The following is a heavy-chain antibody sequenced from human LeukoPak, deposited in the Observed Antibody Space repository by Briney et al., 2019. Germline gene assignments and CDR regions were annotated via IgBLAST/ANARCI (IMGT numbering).Heavy chain of an antibody. CDR2: INPNTGGT. D-gene: IGHD4/OR15-4a*01. J-gene: IGHJ4*02. V-gene: IGHV1-2*02. Sequence: GASVKVSCKASGYTFTGYFVHWVRQAPGQGLQWMGWINPNTGGTNYAQKFQGRVTMTRDTSISTAYMELSRLRSDDTAVYYCASGDYGDTPLNYWGQGTLVTVSS. CDR1: GYTFTGYF. CDR3: ASGDYGDTPLNY.